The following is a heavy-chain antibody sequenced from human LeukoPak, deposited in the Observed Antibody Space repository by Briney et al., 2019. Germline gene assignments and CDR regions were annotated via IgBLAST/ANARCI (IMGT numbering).Heavy chain of an antibody. CDR3: AKIKSIAARAGWFDP. Sequence: GGSLRLSCAASGFTFSRYSMNWVRQSPGKGLEWVAGISGSGGITYYADSVKGRFTISRDNSEKTVYLQMNSLRAEDTAVYYCAKIKSIAARAGWFDPWGQGTLVTVSS. CDR2: ISGSGGIT. CDR1: GFTFSRYS. V-gene: IGHV3-23*01. D-gene: IGHD6-6*01. J-gene: IGHJ5*02.